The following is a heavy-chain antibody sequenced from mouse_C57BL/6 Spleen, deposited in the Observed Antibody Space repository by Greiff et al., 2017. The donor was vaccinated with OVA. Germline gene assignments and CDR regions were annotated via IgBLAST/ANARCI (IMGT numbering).Heavy chain of an antibody. V-gene: IGHV1-54*01. CDR1: GYAFTNYL. CDR3: ARGCDAMDY. Sequence: QVQLQQSGAELVRPGTSVKVSCKASGYAFTNYLIEWVKQRPGQGLEWIGVINPGSGGTNYNEKFKGKATLTADKSSSTAYMQLSSLTSEDSAVYFCARGCDAMDYWGQGTSVTVSS. CDR2: INPGSGGT. J-gene: IGHJ4*01.